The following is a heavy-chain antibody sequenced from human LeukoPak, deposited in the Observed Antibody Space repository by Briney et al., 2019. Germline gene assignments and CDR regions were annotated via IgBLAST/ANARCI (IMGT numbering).Heavy chain of an antibody. CDR3: ARAFYDSSGQDY. Sequence: SETLSLTCTVSGGSISSYYWSWIRQPPGKGLEWIGYIYYSGSTNYNPSLKSRVTISVDTSKNQFSLKLSSVTAADTAVYYCARAFYDSSGQDYWGQGTLVTVSS. D-gene: IGHD3-22*01. CDR2: IYYSGST. CDR1: GGSISSYY. V-gene: IGHV4-59*12. J-gene: IGHJ4*02.